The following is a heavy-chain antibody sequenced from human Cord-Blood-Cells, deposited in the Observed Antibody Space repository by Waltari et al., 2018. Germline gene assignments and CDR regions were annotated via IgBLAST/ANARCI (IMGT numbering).Heavy chain of an antibody. V-gene: IGHV3-30-3*01. D-gene: IGHD3-22*01. Sequence: QVQLVESGGGVVQPGRSLRLSCAASGFTFSSYAMHWVRPAPGKGLEWVAVISYDGSNKYYADAVKGRFTSSRDNSKNTLYLQMNSLRAEDTAVYYCARGAFTYYYDSSGYYFDYWGQGTLVTVSS. J-gene: IGHJ4*02. CDR3: ARGAFTYYYDSSGYYFDY. CDR1: GFTFSSYA. CDR2: ISYDGSNK.